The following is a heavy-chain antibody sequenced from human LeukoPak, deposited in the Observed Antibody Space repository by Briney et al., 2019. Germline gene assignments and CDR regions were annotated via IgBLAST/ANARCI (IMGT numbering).Heavy chain of an antibody. D-gene: IGHD1-14*01. Sequence: SETLSLTCAVYGGSFSGYFWSWIRKPPGKGLEWIGEINRSGSTNYNPSLKSRVTISVDTSKNQFSLKLSSVTAADTAVYYYARGYRFYQSWGQGTLVTVSS. CDR2: INRSGST. CDR1: GGSFSGYF. J-gene: IGHJ5*02. V-gene: IGHV4-34*01. CDR3: ARGYRFYQS.